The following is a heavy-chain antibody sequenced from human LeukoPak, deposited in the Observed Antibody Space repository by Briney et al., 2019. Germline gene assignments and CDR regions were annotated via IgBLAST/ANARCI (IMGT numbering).Heavy chain of an antibody. J-gene: IGHJ3*02. D-gene: IGHD3-10*01. Sequence: PGRSLRLSCAASGFTFSNYFTHWVRQAPGKGLEWVADIANDGSHTFYVESVKGRFTISRDNSKNTLYLQMNSLRVEDTAVYFCARERQDTIIHSGAFDIWGQGTMVTVSS. CDR1: GFTFSNYF. CDR3: ARERQDTIIHSGAFDI. CDR2: IANDGSHT. V-gene: IGHV3-30-3*01.